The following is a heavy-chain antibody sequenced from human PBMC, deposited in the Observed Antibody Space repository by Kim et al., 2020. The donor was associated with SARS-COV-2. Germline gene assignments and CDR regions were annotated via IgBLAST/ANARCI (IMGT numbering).Heavy chain of an antibody. Sequence: SETLSLTCSVSGGSISSSNWWSWVRQPPGKGLEWIGEIYHSGSTNYNPSLKSRVTISVDKSKNQFSLKLSSVTAADTAVYYCARGVVGATRGYAFDIWGQGTMVTVSS. J-gene: IGHJ3*02. CDR3: ARGVVGATRGYAFDI. V-gene: IGHV4-4*02. D-gene: IGHD1-26*01. CDR1: GGSISSSNW. CDR2: IYHSGST.